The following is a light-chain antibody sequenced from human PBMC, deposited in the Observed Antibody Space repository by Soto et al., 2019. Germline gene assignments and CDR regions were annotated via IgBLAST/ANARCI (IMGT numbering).Light chain of an antibody. Sequence: EIVLTQSPATLSLSPGERATLSCRASQSVSSYLAWYQQKPGQAPRLLIYDASNRATGIPDRFSGSGSGTDFTLTISSLEPEDFAVYYCQQYGSPPWTFGQGTKVDI. CDR2: DAS. V-gene: IGKV3-11*01. J-gene: IGKJ1*01. CDR3: QQYGSPPWT. CDR1: QSVSSY.